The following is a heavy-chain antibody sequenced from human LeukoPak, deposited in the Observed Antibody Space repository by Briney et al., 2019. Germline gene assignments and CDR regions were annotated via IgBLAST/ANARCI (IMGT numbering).Heavy chain of an antibody. CDR3: ARDRVVAATGWFDP. Sequence: GGSLRLSCAASGSTFSSYAMHWVRQAPGKGLEWVAVISYDGSNKYYADSVKGRFTISRDNSKNTLYLQMNSLRAEDTAVYYCARDRVVAATGWFDPWGQGTLVTVSS. D-gene: IGHD2-15*01. J-gene: IGHJ5*02. V-gene: IGHV3-30*04. CDR2: ISYDGSNK. CDR1: GSTFSSYA.